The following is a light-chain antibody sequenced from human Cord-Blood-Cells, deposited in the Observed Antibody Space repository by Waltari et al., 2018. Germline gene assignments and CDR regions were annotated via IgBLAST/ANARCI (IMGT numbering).Light chain of an antibody. CDR1: QGISNY. J-gene: IGKJ1*01. CDR2: AAS. Sequence: DIQMTQSPSSLSASVGDRVTITCRASQGISNYLAWYQQKPGKVPKLLIYAASTLQSGGPSRCSGSGSGTDFTLTISSLQPEDVATYYCEKYNSAPWTFGQGSKVEIK. V-gene: IGKV1-27*01. CDR3: EKYNSAPWT.